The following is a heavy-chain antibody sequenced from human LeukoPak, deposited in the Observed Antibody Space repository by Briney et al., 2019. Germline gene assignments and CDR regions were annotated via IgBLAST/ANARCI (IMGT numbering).Heavy chain of an antibody. J-gene: IGHJ4*02. CDR2: ISSSSSYI. D-gene: IGHD3-16*01. Sequence: GGSLRLSCAASGFTVNNYSMNWVRQSPGKGLEWVSAISSSSSYIFYADSVKGRFTISRDNARNSLYLQMNSLRVDDTAVYYCARDLARGGDYWGQGTLVTVSS. V-gene: IGHV3-21*01. CDR3: ARDLARGGDY. CDR1: GFTVNNYS.